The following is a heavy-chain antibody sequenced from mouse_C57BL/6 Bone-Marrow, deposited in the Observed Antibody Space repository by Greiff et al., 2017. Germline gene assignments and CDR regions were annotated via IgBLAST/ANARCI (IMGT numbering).Heavy chain of an antibody. Sequence: QVQLQQPGAELVKPGASVKMSCKASGYTFTSYWITWVKQRPGQGLEWIGDIYPGSGSTNYNEKFKSKATLTVDTSSSTAYMQLSSLTSEDSAVYYYARENSSGYLYYAMDYWGQGTSVTVSS. CDR3: ARENSSGYLYYAMDY. D-gene: IGHD3-2*02. V-gene: IGHV1-55*01. J-gene: IGHJ4*01. CDR2: IYPGSGST. CDR1: GYTFTSYW.